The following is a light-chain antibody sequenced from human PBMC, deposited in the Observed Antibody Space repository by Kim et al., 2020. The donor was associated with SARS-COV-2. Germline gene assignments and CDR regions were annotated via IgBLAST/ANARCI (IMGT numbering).Light chain of an antibody. CDR2: DAS. J-gene: IGKJ1*01. CDR3: QQYNVYTRT. Sequence: DIQMTQSPSTLSASVGDRVTITCRASQTINNWLAWYQQKPGKAPKLLIHDASILQGGVPSRFSGSGSGTQFSLTISSLQPDDSATYYSQQYNVYTRT. V-gene: IGKV1-5*01. CDR1: QTINNW.